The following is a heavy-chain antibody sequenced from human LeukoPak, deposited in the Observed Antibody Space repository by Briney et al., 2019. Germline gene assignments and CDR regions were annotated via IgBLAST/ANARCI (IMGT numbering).Heavy chain of an antibody. CDR3: AKGTYGSGSYYNS. CDR2: ISGSGGST. V-gene: IGHV3-23*01. CDR1: GFTFSSYA. D-gene: IGHD3-10*01. Sequence: GVSLRLSCAASGFTFSSYAMSWVRQVPGKGLEWVSAISGSGGSTYYADSVKGRFTISRDNSKNTLYLQMNSLRAEDTAVYYCAKGTYGSGSYYNSWGQGTLVTVSS. J-gene: IGHJ4*02.